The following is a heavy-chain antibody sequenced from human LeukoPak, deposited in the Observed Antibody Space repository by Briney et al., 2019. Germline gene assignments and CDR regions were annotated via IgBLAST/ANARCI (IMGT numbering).Heavy chain of an antibody. V-gene: IGHV1-3*01. Sequence: ASVKVSYKASGYTFTIYAMHWVRHAPGQRREWMGWINAGNGNTKYSQEFQGRVTITGDTSASTAYMELSSLRSEDTAVYYCARERGYCSSTSCYRDAFDIWGQGTMVTVSS. J-gene: IGHJ3*02. CDR3: ARERGYCSSTSCYRDAFDI. D-gene: IGHD2-2*01. CDR2: INAGNGNT. CDR1: GYTFTIYA.